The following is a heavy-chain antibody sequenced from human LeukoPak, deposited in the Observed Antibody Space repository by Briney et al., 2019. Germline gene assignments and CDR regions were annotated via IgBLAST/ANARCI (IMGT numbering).Heavy chain of an antibody. Sequence: PGGTLRLSCAASGFTFSSHGMNWVRQAPGKGLEWVSGISPNGVITYYADSVKGRFTISRDNAKNSLYLQMNSLRAEDTAVYYCARPPDNYYYYYMDVWGKGTTVTVSS. CDR2: ISPNGVIT. CDR3: ARPPDNYYYYYMDV. V-gene: IGHV3-21*01. CDR1: GFTFSSHG. J-gene: IGHJ6*03.